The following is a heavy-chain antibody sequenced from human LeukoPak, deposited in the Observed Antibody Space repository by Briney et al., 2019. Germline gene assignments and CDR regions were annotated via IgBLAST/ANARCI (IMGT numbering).Heavy chain of an antibody. CDR1: GFTFDDYA. Sequence: PGGSLRLSCAASGFTFDDYAMHWVRQAPGKGLEWVSAISGSGGSTYYADAVKGRFTISRDNSKNTLYLQMNSLRAEDTAVYYCAKVPSSSRTYYYDNIDVCGKGTTGTVSS. V-gene: IGHV3-23*01. CDR2: ISGSGGST. D-gene: IGHD6-6*01. CDR3: AKVPSSSRTYYYDNIDV. J-gene: IGHJ6*03.